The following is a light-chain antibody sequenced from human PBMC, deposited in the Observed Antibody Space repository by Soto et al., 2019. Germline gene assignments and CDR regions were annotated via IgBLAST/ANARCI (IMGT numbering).Light chain of an antibody. Sequence: EIVLTQSPAPLSLSPGAGATLSCRASQSVSTYLVWYQQKPGQAPRLLIYDASNRATGIPARFSGSGSGTDFTLAISSLEPEYVASYYCQQRSDWPITVGGGPKVEIK. CDR2: DAS. CDR1: QSVSTY. V-gene: IGKV3-11*01. CDR3: QQRSDWPIT. J-gene: IGKJ4*01.